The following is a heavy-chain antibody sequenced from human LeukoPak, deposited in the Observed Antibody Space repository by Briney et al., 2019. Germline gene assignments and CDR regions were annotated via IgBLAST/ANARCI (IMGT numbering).Heavy chain of an antibody. V-gene: IGHV4-59*01. CDR1: GGSISSYY. Sequence: SETLSFTCTVSGGSISSYYWSWIRQPPGKGLEWIGYIYYSGSTNYNPSLKSRVTISVDTSKNQFSLKLSSVTAADTAVYYCARSMGNDFWSGYYVYWGQGTLVTVSS. D-gene: IGHD3-3*01. CDR3: ARSMGNDFWSGYYVY. CDR2: IYYSGST. J-gene: IGHJ4*02.